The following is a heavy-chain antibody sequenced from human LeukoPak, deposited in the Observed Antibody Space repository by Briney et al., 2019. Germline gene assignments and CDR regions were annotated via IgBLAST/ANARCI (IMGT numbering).Heavy chain of an antibody. J-gene: IGHJ4*02. Sequence: PGGSLRLSCAASGFTFSSYWMHWVRQAPGKGLVWVSRINSDGSSTSYADPVKGRFTISRDNAENTLYLQMNSLRAEDTAVYYCARYDFWSGYYYFDYWGQGTLVTVSS. CDR1: GFTFSSYW. CDR3: ARYDFWSGYYYFDY. CDR2: INSDGSST. V-gene: IGHV3-74*01. D-gene: IGHD3-3*01.